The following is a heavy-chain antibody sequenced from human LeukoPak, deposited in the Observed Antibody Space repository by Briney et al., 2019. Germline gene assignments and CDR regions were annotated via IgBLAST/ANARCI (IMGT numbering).Heavy chain of an antibody. V-gene: IGHV3-48*01. J-gene: IGHJ4*02. CDR3: ARDTGVDYYDIYTPDY. CDR2: ISSSSSTI. D-gene: IGHD3-22*01. Sequence: PPGGSLRLSCAASGFTFSSYSMNWVRQAPGKGLEWVSYISSSSSTIYYADSVKGRFTISRDNAKNSLYLQMNSLRAEDTAVYYCARDTGVDYYDIYTPDYWGQGTLVTVSS. CDR1: GFTFSSYS.